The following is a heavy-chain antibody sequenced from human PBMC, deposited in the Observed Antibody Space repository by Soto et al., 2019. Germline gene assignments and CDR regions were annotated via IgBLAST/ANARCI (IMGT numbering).Heavy chain of an antibody. CDR1: GFTFSSYG. Sequence: PGGSLRLSCAASGFTFSSYGMHWVRQAPGKGLEWVAVISYDGSNKYYADSVKGRFTISRDNSKNTLYLQMNSLRVEDTATYYCARVVTQQQISNGLNYWGRGTLVTVSS. J-gene: IGHJ4*02. D-gene: IGHD4-4*01. V-gene: IGHV3-30*03. CDR3: ARVVTQQQISNGLNY. CDR2: ISYDGSNK.